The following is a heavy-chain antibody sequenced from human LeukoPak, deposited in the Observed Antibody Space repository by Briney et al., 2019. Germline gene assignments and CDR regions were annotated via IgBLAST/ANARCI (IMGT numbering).Heavy chain of an antibody. CDR2: INHSGST. CDR1: GGSFSGYY. V-gene: IGHV4-34*01. J-gene: IGHJ4*02. Sequence: PSETLSLTCAVYGGSFSGYYWSWIRQPPGKGLEWIGEINHSGSTNYNPSLKSRVTISVDTSKNQFSLKLSSVTAADTAVYYCARRQSPGYSSSWYLVGYFDYWGQGTLVTVSS. D-gene: IGHD6-13*01. CDR3: ARRQSPGYSSSWYLVGYFDY.